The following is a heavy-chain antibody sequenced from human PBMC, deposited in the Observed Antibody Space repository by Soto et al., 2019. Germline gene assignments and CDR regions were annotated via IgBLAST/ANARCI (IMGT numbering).Heavy chain of an antibody. CDR1: GGSISSNNW. Sequence: SDTLSLTCAVNGGSISSNNWWSWVRQPPGKGLEWIGEIYHSGSTNYNPSLKSRVTISVDKSKNQFSLKLSSVTAADTAVYFCARVAVSGTRFDYWGQGTLVTVS. D-gene: IGHD6-19*01. CDR2: IYHSGST. J-gene: IGHJ4*02. V-gene: IGHV4-4*02. CDR3: ARVAVSGTRFDY.